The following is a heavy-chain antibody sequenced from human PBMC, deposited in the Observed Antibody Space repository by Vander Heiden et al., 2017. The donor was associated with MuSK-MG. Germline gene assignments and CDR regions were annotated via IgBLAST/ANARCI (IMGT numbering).Heavy chain of an antibody. D-gene: IGHD1-1*01. CDR1: GFTFSSYA. CDR3: ARKQGVPSFDY. Sequence: EVQLLESGGGLVQPGGSLRLSCAASGFTFSSYALSWVRRAPGKGLEWVSGTSSSGGSIYYADSVKGRFTISRDNSKKTLYLQMNSLRAEDTAVYYCARKQGVPSFDYWGQGTLVTVSS. J-gene: IGHJ4*02. CDR2: TSSSGGSI. V-gene: IGHV3-23*01.